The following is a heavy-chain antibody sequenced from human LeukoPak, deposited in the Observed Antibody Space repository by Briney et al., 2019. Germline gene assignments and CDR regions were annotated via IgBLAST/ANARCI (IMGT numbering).Heavy chain of an antibody. Sequence: PSETLSLTCTVSGGSISSSSYYWGWIRQPPGKGLEWIGEINHSGSTNYNPSLKSRVTISVDTSKNQFSLKLSSVTAADTAVYYCARHLSPPAARSVHAFDIWGQGTMVTVSS. CDR2: INHSGST. CDR1: GGSISSSSYY. J-gene: IGHJ3*02. CDR3: ARHLSPPAARSVHAFDI. D-gene: IGHD2-2*01. V-gene: IGHV4-39*01.